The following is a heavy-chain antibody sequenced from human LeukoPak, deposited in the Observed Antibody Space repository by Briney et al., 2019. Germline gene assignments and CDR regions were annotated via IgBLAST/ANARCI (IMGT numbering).Heavy chain of an antibody. J-gene: IGHJ4*02. CDR3: ARVLSGSYSADY. CDR2: MWYDGSNK. D-gene: IGHD1-26*01. V-gene: IGHV3-33*01. CDR1: GFTFSSYG. Sequence: GGSLRLSCAASGFTFSSYGMHWVRQAPGKGLEWVAVMWYDGSNKYYADSVKGRFTISRDNSKNTLYLQMNSLRAEDTAVYYCARVLSGSYSADYWGQGTLVTVSS.